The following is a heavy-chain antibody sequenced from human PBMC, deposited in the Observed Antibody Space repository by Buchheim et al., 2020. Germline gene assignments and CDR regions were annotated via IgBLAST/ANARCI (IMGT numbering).Heavy chain of an antibody. CDR3: ARDTRDFWSGYSFDP. D-gene: IGHD3-3*01. CDR2: ISYDGSNK. V-gene: IGHV3-30*03. CDR1: GFTFSSYG. J-gene: IGHJ5*02. Sequence: QVQLVESGGGVVQPGRSLRLSCAASGFTFSSYGMHWVRQAPGKGLEWVAVISYDGSNKYYADSVKGRFTISRDNAKNTLYLQMNSLRAEDTAVYYCARDTRDFWSGYSFDPWGQGTL.